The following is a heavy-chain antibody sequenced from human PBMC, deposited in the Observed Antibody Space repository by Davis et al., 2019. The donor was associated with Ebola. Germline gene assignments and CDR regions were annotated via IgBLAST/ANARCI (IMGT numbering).Heavy chain of an antibody. D-gene: IGHD3-16*01. CDR1: GGSFSGYY. CDR3: AALLGPQIHHGTFHY. V-gene: IGHV4-34*12. CDR2: IFHTGRT. J-gene: IGHJ4*02. Sequence: PSETLSLTCAVYGGSFSGYYWSWIRQSPGKGLEWIGEIFHTGRTNYNPSLKSRVSISLDTSKNQFVLRLNSVTAADTAVYFCAALLGPQIHHGTFHYWGQGALVTVSS.